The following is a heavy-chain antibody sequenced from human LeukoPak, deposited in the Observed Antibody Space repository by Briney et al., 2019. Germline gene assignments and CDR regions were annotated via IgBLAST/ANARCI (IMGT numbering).Heavy chain of an antibody. CDR3: ARTTEGYCRGRSCYSYYYYMDV. CDR1: GGSISYYY. D-gene: IGHD2-15*01. Sequence: SETLSLTCTVSGGSISYYYWNWIRQPAGKGLEWIGRIYTSGRTYYNPSLKSRVSMSVDTSKNQFSLKLSSVTAADTAVYYCARTTEGYCRGRSCYSYYYYMDVWGKGTTVTVSS. CDR2: IYTSGRT. J-gene: IGHJ6*03. V-gene: IGHV4-4*07.